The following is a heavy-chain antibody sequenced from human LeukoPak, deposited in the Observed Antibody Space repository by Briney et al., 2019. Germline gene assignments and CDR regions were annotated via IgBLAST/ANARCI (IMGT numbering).Heavy chain of an antibody. Sequence: GGSLRLSCAASGLIFSSFWMHWVRKAPGKGLVWVSRINTDGSSTTYADSVKGRSTISRDNAKNTLYLQMISLRAEDTAVYYCARDGGVPAAKAFDIWGQGTMVTVSS. CDR1: GLIFSSFW. CDR2: INTDGSST. J-gene: IGHJ3*02. D-gene: IGHD2-2*01. CDR3: ARDGGVPAAKAFDI. V-gene: IGHV3-74*03.